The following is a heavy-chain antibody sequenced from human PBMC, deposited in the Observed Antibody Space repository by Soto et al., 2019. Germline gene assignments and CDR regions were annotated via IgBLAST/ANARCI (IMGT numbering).Heavy chain of an antibody. D-gene: IGHD3-3*01. V-gene: IGHV4-59*08. Sequence: PSETLSLTCTVSGDSMSSHYWNWVRQTPGKGLEWIGCIYFTGSTIYNPSLESRVTMSVDTSKNQFSLRLNSVTAADTAVYYCARQVVFGVIIEGHNYFDPWGPGTLVTVSS. J-gene: IGHJ5*02. CDR1: GDSMSSHY. CDR3: ARQVVFGVIIEGHNYFDP. CDR2: IYFTGST.